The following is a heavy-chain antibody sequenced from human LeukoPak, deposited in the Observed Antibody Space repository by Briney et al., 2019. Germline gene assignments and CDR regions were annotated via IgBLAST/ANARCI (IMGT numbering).Heavy chain of an antibody. Sequence: QPGGSLRLSCAASGFTFSSYSMNWVRQAPGKGLEWVLYISTSSNTIHYADSVKGRFTISRDNAKNSLYLQMSSLRDEDTAVYYCARDRGTSGYLPWGQGTLVTVSP. V-gene: IGHV3-48*02. J-gene: IGHJ5*02. D-gene: IGHD3-22*01. CDR2: ISTSSNTI. CDR3: ARDRGTSGYLP. CDR1: GFTFSSYS.